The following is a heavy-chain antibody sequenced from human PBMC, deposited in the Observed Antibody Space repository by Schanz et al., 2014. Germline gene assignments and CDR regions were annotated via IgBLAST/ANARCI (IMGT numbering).Heavy chain of an antibody. V-gene: IGHV3-15*01. CDR2: IKSKTDGETT. D-gene: IGHD6-13*01. CDR1: GITFSSHS. CDR3: ATASSPVREAGAGSSFHL. Sequence: EVHLVESGGGLVQPGGSLRLSCAASGITFSSHSFNWVRQAPGKGLEWVGRIKSKTDGETTDYAAPVKGRFSISRDDSQSTLYLQMNSLKIEDTAVYYCATASSPVREAGAGSSFHLWGQGTLXTVSP. J-gene: IGHJ5*02.